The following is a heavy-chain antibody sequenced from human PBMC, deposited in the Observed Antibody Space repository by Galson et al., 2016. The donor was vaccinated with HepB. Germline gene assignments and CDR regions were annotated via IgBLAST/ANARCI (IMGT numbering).Heavy chain of an antibody. J-gene: IGHJ4*02. D-gene: IGHD3-10*01. CDR2: INYSGNT. Sequence: SETLSLTCTVSGGSIGSRTYYWGWIRQPPGKGLGWIGSINYSGNTYYNPSLKSRVTMSIDTSKNQFSLRLSSVTAADTAVYYCARVAWYQYGSGSYDYWGQGTLVSVSS. CDR1: GGSIGSRTYY. V-gene: IGHV4-39*01. CDR3: ARVAWYQYGSGSYDY.